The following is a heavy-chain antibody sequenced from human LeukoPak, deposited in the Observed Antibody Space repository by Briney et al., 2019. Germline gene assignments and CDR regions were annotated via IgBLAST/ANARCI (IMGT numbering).Heavy chain of an antibody. J-gene: IGHJ4*02. CDR3: ARDEVHYYDSSGPTMTIDY. D-gene: IGHD3-22*01. Sequence: GGSLRLSCAASGFTFSSYSMNWVRQAPGKGLEWVSSISSSSSYIYYADSVKGRFTISRDNAKNSLYQQMNSLRAEDTAVYYCARDEVHYYDSSGPTMTIDYWGQGTLVTVSS. V-gene: IGHV3-21*01. CDR2: ISSSSSYI. CDR1: GFTFSSYS.